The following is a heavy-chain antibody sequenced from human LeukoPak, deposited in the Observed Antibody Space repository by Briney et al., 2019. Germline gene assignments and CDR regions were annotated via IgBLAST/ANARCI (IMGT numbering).Heavy chain of an antibody. CDR2: IYYSGST. J-gene: IGHJ4*02. CDR3: ARYSTSSHFFDY. CDR1: GGSISSYY. V-gene: IGHV4-59*01. D-gene: IGHD6-6*01. Sequence: PSETLSLTCTVSGGSISSYYWSWIRQPPGKGLEWIGYIYYSGSTNYNPSLKSRVTISVDTSKNRFSLKLSSVTAADTAIYFCARYSTSSHFFDYWGQGTLVTVSS.